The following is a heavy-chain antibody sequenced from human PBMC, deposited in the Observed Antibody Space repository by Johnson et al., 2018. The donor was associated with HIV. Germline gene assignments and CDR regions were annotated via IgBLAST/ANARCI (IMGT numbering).Heavy chain of an antibody. Sequence: VQLVESGGGAVQPGRSLRLSCAASGFTFSSYAMHWVRQAPGKGLEWVAVISYDGSNKYYADSVKGRFTISRDNSKNTLYLQMNSLRAEDTAVYYCARGRKTVTTVRPSAFDIWGQGTMVTVSS. D-gene: IGHD4-17*01. CDR2: ISYDGSNK. CDR3: ARGRKTVTTVRPSAFDI. V-gene: IGHV3-30-3*01. J-gene: IGHJ3*02. CDR1: GFTFSSYA.